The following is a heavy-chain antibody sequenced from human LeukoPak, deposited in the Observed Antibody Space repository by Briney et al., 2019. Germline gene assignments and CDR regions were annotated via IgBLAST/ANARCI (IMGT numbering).Heavy chain of an antibody. CDR3: ARHTPGTYSSSSPFDY. D-gene: IGHD6-6*01. CDR2: VSDSGST. Sequence: SETLSLTCTVSGGSISEYYWSWIRQPPGKGLEWIGYVSDSGSTNYNPSLKSRVTISVDTSKNQFSLKLRSVTAADTAVYYCARHTPGTYSSSSPFDYWGQGTLVTVSS. V-gene: IGHV4-59*01. CDR1: GGSISEYY. J-gene: IGHJ4*02.